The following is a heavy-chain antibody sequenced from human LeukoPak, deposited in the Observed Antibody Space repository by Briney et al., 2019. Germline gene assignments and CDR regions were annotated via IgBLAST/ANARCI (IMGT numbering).Heavy chain of an antibody. J-gene: IGHJ5*02. D-gene: IGHD5-18*01. V-gene: IGHV3-7*01. CDR1: GFTFSSYW. Sequence: GGSLRLSCAASGFTFSSYWMSWVRQAPGKGLEWVANIEQDGSEKYYVDSVKGRFTISRDNAKNSLYLQMNSLRAEDTAVYYCARDLNSYGYKWFDPWGQGTLVTVSS. CDR3: ARDLNSYGYKWFDP. CDR2: IEQDGSEK.